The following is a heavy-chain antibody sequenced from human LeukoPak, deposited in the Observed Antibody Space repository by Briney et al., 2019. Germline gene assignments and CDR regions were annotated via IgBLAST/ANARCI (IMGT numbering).Heavy chain of an antibody. CDR2: IYTSGST. D-gene: IGHD3-22*01. V-gene: IGHV4-4*07. CDR3: ARVQDYYDRRLGTRLDAFDI. Sequence: SETLSLTCTVSGGSISSYYWSWIRQPAGKGLEWIGRIYTSGSTNYNPSLKSRVTMSVDTSKNQFSLKLSSVTAADTAVYYCARVQDYYDRRLGTRLDAFDIWGQGTMVTVSS. CDR1: GGSISSYY. J-gene: IGHJ3*02.